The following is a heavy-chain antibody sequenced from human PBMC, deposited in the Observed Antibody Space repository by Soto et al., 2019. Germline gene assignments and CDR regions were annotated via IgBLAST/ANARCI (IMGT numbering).Heavy chain of an antibody. Sequence: QVQLVQSGAEEKKPGASVKVSCKASGYTFTSYAMHWVRQAPGQRLEWMGGINAGNGNTKYSQKFQGRVTITRDTSASTVYMELSSLRSEDTAVYYCARSSGYYLIDDYWGQGTLVTVSS. J-gene: IGHJ4*02. CDR2: INAGNGNT. CDR1: GYTFTSYA. CDR3: ARSSGYYLIDDY. V-gene: IGHV1-3*05. D-gene: IGHD3-22*01.